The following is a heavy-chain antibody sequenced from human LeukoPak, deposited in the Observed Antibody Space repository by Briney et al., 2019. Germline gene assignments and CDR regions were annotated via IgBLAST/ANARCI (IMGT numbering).Heavy chain of an antibody. J-gene: IGHJ3*01. CDR1: GFTFDDYG. Sequence: PGGSLRLSCAASGFTFDDYGMSWVRQAPGKGLEWVSGVYWNGASTGYADSVKGRFTVSRDNAKNSLYLQMNSLRAEDTALYHCARVTTDAFDLWGQGTMVTVSS. D-gene: IGHD4-17*01. V-gene: IGHV3-20*01. CDR3: ARVTTDAFDL. CDR2: VYWNGAST.